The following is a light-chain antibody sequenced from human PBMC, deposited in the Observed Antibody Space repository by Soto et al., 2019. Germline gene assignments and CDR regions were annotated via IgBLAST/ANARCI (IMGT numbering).Light chain of an antibody. Sequence: QSVLTQPASVSAPPGQSITISCTGTSSDVGGSNFVSWYQQHPGKPPKLIIYDVATRPSGVSNRFAGSKSGSTASLIISSLQTEDEADYYSVSFTSSTTYVFGSGTKLTVL. CDR3: VSFTSSTTYV. CDR2: DVA. J-gene: IGLJ1*01. CDR1: SSDVGGSNF. V-gene: IGLV2-14*03.